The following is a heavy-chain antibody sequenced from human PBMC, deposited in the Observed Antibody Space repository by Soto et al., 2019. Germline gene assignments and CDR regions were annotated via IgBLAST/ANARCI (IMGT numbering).Heavy chain of an antibody. Sequence: SVKGSCKASGGTFSSYAISWGRQAPVQGLEWMGGIIPIFGTANYAQKFQGRVTITADESTSTAYMELSSLRSEDTAVYYCASSRTSITMIVVVPRDFDYWGQGTLVTVSS. CDR1: GGTFSSYA. V-gene: IGHV1-69*01. J-gene: IGHJ4*02. CDR3: ASSRTSITMIVVVPRDFDY. D-gene: IGHD3-22*01. CDR2: IIPIFGTA.